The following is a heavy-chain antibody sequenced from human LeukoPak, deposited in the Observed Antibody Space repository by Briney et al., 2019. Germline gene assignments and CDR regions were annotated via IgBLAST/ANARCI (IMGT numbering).Heavy chain of an antibody. CDR1: GGSISSGDYY. J-gene: IGHJ4*02. CDR3: ARFVVVPAATEYYFDY. D-gene: IGHD2-2*01. CDR2: IYYSGST. V-gene: IGHV4-30-4*08. Sequence: SQTLSLTCTVSGGSISSGDYYWSWIRQPPGKGLEWIGYIYYSGSTYYNPSLKSRVTISVDTSKNQFSLKLSSVTAADTAVYYCARFVVVPAATEYYFDYWGQGTLVTVSS.